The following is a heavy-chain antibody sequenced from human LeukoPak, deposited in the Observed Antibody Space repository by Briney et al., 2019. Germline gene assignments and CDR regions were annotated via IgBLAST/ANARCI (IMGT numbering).Heavy chain of an antibody. CDR3: ARTAARYYMDV. Sequence: SETLSLTCTVSGGSISSYYWSWIRQPPGKGLEWIGYFHYSGSTNYNPSLKGRVTISVDTSKNQFSLKLSSVTAADTAVYYCARTAARYYMDVWGKGTTVTVSS. V-gene: IGHV4-59*01. J-gene: IGHJ6*03. D-gene: IGHD6-6*01. CDR1: GGSISSYY. CDR2: FHYSGST.